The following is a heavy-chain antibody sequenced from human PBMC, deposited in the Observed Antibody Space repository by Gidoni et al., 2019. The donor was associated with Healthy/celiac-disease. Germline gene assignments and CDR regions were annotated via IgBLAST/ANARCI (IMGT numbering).Heavy chain of an antibody. Sequence: DVQLLESGGGLVQPGGSLRLSCAASGFNFSSYAMSWVRQAPGKGLEWVSAISGSGGRTYYADSVKGRFTISRDNSKNTLYLQMNSLRAEDTAVYYCAKGNYDFWSGLDYWGQGTLVTVSS. V-gene: IGHV3-23*01. J-gene: IGHJ4*02. D-gene: IGHD3-3*01. CDR2: ISGSGGRT. CDR3: AKGNYDFWSGLDY. CDR1: GFNFSSYA.